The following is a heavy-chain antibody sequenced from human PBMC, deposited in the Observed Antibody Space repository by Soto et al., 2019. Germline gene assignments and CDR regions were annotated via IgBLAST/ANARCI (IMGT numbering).Heavy chain of an antibody. CDR2: IYYSGST. Sequence: TLFLTCTVSGGSIRSSSYYWGWIRPTTGKGLEWIGSIYYSGSTYYNPSLKSRVTISVDTSKNQFSLKLSSVTAADTAVYYCARPQIAATINWYFDRWGRGTLVTVSS. CDR1: GGSIRSSSYY. J-gene: IGHJ2*01. CDR3: ARPQIAATINWYFDR. D-gene: IGHD6-6*01. V-gene: IGHV4-39*01.